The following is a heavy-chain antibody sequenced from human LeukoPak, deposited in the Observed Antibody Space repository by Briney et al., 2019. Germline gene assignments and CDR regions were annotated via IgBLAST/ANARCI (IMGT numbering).Heavy chain of an antibody. CDR3: ATKIRSGAPDYYYYYGMDV. D-gene: IGHD2-15*01. V-gene: IGHV1-24*01. J-gene: IGHJ6*02. Sequence: ASVKVSCKVFGYTLTELSMHWVRQAPGKGLEWMGGFDPEDGETIYAQKFQGRVTMTEDTSTDTAYMELSSLRSEDTAVYYCATKIRSGAPDYYYYYGMDVWGQGTTVTVSS. CDR2: FDPEDGET. CDR1: GYTLTELS.